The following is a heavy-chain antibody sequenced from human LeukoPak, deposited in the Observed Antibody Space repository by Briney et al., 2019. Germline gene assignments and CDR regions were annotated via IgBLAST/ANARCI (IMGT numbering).Heavy chain of an antibody. J-gene: IGHJ4*02. CDR3: ARDDYGDYQRY. CDR1: GYTFSNYG. CDR2: ISAYNGNT. Sequence: GASVKVSCKASGYTFSNYGIRWVRQAPGQGLEWMGWISAYNGNTNYAQKFQGRVTMTTDTSTSTAYMELRSLRFDDTAVYYCARDDYGDYQRYWGRGTLVTVSS. D-gene: IGHD4-17*01. V-gene: IGHV1-18*01.